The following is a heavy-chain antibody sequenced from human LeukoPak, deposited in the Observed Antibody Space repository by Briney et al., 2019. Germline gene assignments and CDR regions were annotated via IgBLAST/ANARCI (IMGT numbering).Heavy chain of an antibody. CDR2: IYYSGST. Sequence: SETLSLTCTVSGGSISSSSYYWGWIRQPPGTGLEWIGSIYYSGSTYYNPSLKSRVTISVDTSKNQFSLKLSSVTAADTAVYYCATDTGVAAGSEFWGQGTLVTVSS. J-gene: IGHJ4*02. D-gene: IGHD6-13*01. CDR1: GGSISSSSYY. CDR3: ATDTGVAAGSEF. V-gene: IGHV4-39*02.